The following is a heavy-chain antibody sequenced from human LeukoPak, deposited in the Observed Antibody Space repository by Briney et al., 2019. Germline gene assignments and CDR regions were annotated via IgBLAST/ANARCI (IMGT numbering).Heavy chain of an antibody. V-gene: IGHV3-53*01. J-gene: IGHJ4*02. CDR3: ARGGGYYAIDY. CDR2: VYSDDTT. D-gene: IGHD1-26*01. Sequence: SGGSLRLSCEASGFTVNSNYMNWVRQAPGKGLEWVSVVYSDDTTYYADSVKGRFTISRDNSKNTLYLQMNNLRAEDTAVYYCARGGGYYAIDYWGQGTLVTVSS. CDR1: GFTVNSNY.